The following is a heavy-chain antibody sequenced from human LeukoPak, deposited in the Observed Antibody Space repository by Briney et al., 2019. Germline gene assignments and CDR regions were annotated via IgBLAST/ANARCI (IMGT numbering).Heavy chain of an antibody. CDR1: GGSISSSSYY. J-gene: IGHJ5*02. D-gene: IGHD4-11*01. Sequence: PSETLSLTCTVSGGSISSSSYYWGWIRQPPGKGLEWIGSIYYSGSTYYNPSLKSRVTISVDTSKNQFSLKLSSVTAADTAVYYCARAPFLQYHQAGFDPWGQGTLVTVSS. CDR2: IYYSGST. CDR3: ARAPFLQYHQAGFDP. V-gene: IGHV4-39*07.